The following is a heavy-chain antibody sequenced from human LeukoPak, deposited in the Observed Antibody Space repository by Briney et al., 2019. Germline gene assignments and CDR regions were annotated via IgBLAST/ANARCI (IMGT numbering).Heavy chain of an antibody. CDR3: AKGIAVASFDY. D-gene: IGHD6-19*01. Sequence: GGSLRLSCAASGFTFSSYGMHWVRQAPGKGLEWVAVISYDGSNKYYADSVKGRFTISRDNSKNTLYLQMSSLRAEDTAVYYCAKGIAVASFDYRGQGTLVTVSS. CDR1: GFTFSSYG. V-gene: IGHV3-30*18. CDR2: ISYDGSNK. J-gene: IGHJ4*02.